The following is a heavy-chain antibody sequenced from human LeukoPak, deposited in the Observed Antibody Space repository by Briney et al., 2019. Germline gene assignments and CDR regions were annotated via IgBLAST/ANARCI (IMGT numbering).Heavy chain of an antibody. CDR2: IYSSGRT. D-gene: IGHD5-24*01. CDR3: ARGTVEGWLQLTAFDI. CDR1: GGSISGDY. Sequence: SETLSLTCTVSGGSISGDYWSWIRQPAGKGLEWIGRIYSSGRTDYNPSLKSRVTMSVDTSKNQFSLKLSSVTAADTAVYYCARGTVEGWLQLTAFDIWGQGTMVTVSS. J-gene: IGHJ3*02. V-gene: IGHV4-4*07.